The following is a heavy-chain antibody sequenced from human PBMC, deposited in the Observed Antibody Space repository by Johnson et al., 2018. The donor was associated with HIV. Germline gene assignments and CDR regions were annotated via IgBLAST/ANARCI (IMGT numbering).Heavy chain of an antibody. Sequence: QVQLVESGGGVVQPGRSLRLSCAASGFTLGSFGMHWVRQAPGKGLEWVAVISHDGSNKYYADSVRGRFTISRDNSKHTLYLQMNSLRAEDTAVYYCAKDLMAARRGCDAFDIWGQGTMVTVSS. CDR1: GFTLGSFG. CDR2: ISHDGSNK. CDR3: AKDLMAARRGCDAFDI. V-gene: IGHV3-30*18. D-gene: IGHD6-6*01. J-gene: IGHJ3*02.